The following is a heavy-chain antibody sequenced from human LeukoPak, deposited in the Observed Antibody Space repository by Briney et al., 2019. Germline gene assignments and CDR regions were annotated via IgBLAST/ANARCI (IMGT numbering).Heavy chain of an antibody. V-gene: IGHV1-69*06. J-gene: IGHJ5*02. CDR2: IIPIFGTA. CDR3: ARVGRNRDYGDYVRWFDP. D-gene: IGHD4-17*01. Sequence: SVKVSCKASGGTFSSYAISWVRQAPGQGLEWMGRIIPIFGTANYAQKFQGRVTITADKSTSTAYMELSSLRSEDTAVYCCARVGRNRDYGDYVRWFDPWGQGTLVTVSS. CDR1: GGTFSSYA.